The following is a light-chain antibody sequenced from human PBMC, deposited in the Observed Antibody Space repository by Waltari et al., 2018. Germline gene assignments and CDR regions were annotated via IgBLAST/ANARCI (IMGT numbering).Light chain of an antibody. J-gene: IGLJ2*01. V-gene: IGLV2-23*02. CDR1: SSDVGADNL. CDR3: CSYARRSSVV. CDR2: EVA. Sequence: QSALTQPASVSGSPGQSITVSCTGTSSDVGADNLVSWYQQHPGKAPKLMIYEVAKPPSGISDRFSGSKSGNTASLTISGLQAEDEADYYCCSYARRSSVVFGGGTKLTVL.